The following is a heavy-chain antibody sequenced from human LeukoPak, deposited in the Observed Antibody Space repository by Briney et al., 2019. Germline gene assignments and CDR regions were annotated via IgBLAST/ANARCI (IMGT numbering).Heavy chain of an antibody. CDR1: GYTFTSYG. V-gene: IGHV1-18*01. J-gene: IGHJ6*02. D-gene: IGHD6-19*01. CDR3: ASSDSSGWSPEVRYYYYGMDV. CDR2: ISAYNGNT. Sequence: SVKVSCRASGYTFTSYGISWVRQAPGQGLEWMGWISAYNGNTNYAQKLQGRVTMTTDTSTSTAYMELRSLRSDDTAVYYCASSDSSGWSPEVRYYYYGMDVWGQGTTVTVSS.